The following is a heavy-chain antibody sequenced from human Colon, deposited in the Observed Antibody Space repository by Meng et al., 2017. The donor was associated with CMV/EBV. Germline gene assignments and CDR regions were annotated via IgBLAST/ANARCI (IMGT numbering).Heavy chain of an antibody. J-gene: IGHJ4*02. Sequence: GESLKISCAASGFTFSSHGMHWVRQAPGKGLEWVAYIRYDGSDKYYADSVKGRFTISRDDSKNTLYVQTNSLRAEDTAVYYCAKDVLATDYFDYWGQGTLVTVSS. D-gene: IGHD1-26*01. CDR1: GFTFSSHG. V-gene: IGHV3-30*02. CDR3: AKDVLATDYFDY. CDR2: IRYDGSDK.